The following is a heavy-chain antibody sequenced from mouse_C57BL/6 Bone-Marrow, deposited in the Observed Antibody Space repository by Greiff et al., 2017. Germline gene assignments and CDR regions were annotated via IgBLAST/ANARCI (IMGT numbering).Heavy chain of an antibody. CDR1: GFNITDDY. D-gene: IGHD1-1*01. CDR2: IDPENGDT. Sequence: EVQLQESGAELVRPGASVKLSCTASGFNITDDYMHWVKQRPEQGLEWIGWIDPENGDTEYASKFQGKATITADTSSNTAYMQLSSLTSEDTAVYYCTPYYYGSSYGGCAYWGQGTLVTVSA. V-gene: IGHV14-4*01. CDR3: TPYYYGSSYGGCAY. J-gene: IGHJ3*01.